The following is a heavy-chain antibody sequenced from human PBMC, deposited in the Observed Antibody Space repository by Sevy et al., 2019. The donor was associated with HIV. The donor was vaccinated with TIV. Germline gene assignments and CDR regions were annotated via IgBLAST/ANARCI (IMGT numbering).Heavy chain of an antibody. CDR2: IFNGGSA. CDR3: ARPYSSGWSGAFDI. D-gene: IGHD6-19*01. V-gene: IGHV4-59*08. Sequence: SETLSLTCTVSGGSIRTYRWTWIRQPPGKGLEYIGNIFNGGSANYNPSLKSRVTISVGTSTNQLSLRLSSVTAADTAVYYCARPYSSGWSGAFDIWGQGTMVTVSS. CDR1: GGSIRTYR. J-gene: IGHJ3*02.